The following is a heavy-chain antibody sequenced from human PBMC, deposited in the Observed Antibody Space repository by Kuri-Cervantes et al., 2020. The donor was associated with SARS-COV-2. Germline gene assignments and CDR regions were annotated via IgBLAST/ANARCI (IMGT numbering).Heavy chain of an antibody. Sequence: SETLSLTCAVYGGSFSGYYWSWIRQPPGKGLEWIGEINHSGSTNYNPSLKSRVTISVDTSKNQFSLKLSSVTAADTAVYYCARLIVSVTIFGGVNPWGPGDYWGQGTLVTVSS. J-gene: IGHJ4*02. CDR2: INHSGST. CDR1: GGSFSGYY. V-gene: IGHV4-34*01. CDR3: ARLIVSVTIFGGVNPWGPGDY. D-gene: IGHD3-3*01.